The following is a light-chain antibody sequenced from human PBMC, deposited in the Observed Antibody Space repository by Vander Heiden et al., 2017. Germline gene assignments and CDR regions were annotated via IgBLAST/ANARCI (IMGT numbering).Light chain of an antibody. CDR2: RAS. CDR1: QSVRNN. V-gene: IGKV3-15*01. Sequence: EIVIPQSPGTLSVSPGERATLSCRASQSVRNNLAWYQQRPGQAPRLLIYRASTRATGIPARFSGSGSGTEFTLSISSLQSEDFAVYYCQQYDDWPGFTFGPGTTVDIK. J-gene: IGKJ3*01. CDR3: QQYDDWPGFT.